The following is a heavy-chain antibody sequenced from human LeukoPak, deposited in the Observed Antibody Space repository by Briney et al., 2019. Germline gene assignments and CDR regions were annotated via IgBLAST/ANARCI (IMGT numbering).Heavy chain of an antibody. CDR1: AFTFSTFA. CDR2: ISYDGGDK. CDR3: ARSHSPRPGIGVAGYGGYFDY. Sequence: GGSLRLSCAASAFTFSTFAMHWVRQAPGKGLEWVAVISYDGGDKYYADSVKGRFTISRDNSKNTLYLQMDSLRPEDTAAYYCARSHSPRPGIGVAGYGGYFDYWGQGTLVTVSS. V-gene: IGHV3-30*04. D-gene: IGHD6-19*01. J-gene: IGHJ4*02.